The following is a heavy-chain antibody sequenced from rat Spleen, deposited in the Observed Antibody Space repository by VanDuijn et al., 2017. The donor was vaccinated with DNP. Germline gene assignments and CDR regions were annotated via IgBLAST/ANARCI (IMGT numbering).Heavy chain of an antibody. CDR2: ISASGGST. CDR3: TTDFERGY. V-gene: IGHV5-19*01. J-gene: IGHJ2*01. Sequence: EVQLVESGGGLVQPGRSLKLSCAASGFTFSYYGMAWVRQAPKKGLEWGASISASGGSTSYRDSVKGRFTISRDNAKSILYLQMDSLRSEDTATFYCTTDFERGYWGQGVMVTVSS. D-gene: IGHD1-11*01. CDR1: GFTFSYYG.